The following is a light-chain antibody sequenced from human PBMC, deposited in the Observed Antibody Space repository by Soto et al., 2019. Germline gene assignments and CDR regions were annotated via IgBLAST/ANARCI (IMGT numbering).Light chain of an antibody. Sequence: QSVLTQPPSASGTPGQRVTISCSGSSSNIGSNTVNWYQQLPGTAPKLLIYSNNQRPSGVPDRFSGSKSGTSASLAISGLQSEDEADYFCAAWDDSVKGVFGGGTKLTVL. CDR2: SNN. CDR1: SSNIGSNT. V-gene: IGLV1-44*01. J-gene: IGLJ2*01. CDR3: AAWDDSVKGV.